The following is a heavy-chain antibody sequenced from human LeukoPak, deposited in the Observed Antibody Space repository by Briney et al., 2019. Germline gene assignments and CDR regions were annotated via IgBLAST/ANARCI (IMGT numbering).Heavy chain of an antibody. CDR3: ARDRDGSRSFGY. V-gene: IGHV1-69*04. J-gene: IGHJ4*02. CDR1: GGTFSSYA. Sequence: ASVKVSRKASGGTFSSYAISWVRQAPGQGLEWMGRIIPILGIANYAQKFQGRVTITADKSTSTAYMELSSLRSEDTAVYYCARDRDGSRSFGYWGQGTLVTVSS. CDR2: IIPILGIA. D-gene: IGHD3-10*01.